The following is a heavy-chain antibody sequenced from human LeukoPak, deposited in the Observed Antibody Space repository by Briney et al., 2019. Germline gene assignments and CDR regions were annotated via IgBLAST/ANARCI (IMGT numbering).Heavy chain of an antibody. D-gene: IGHD3-3*01. CDR3: ARDRIFGGFDP. V-gene: IGHV4-61*01. J-gene: IGHJ5*02. CDR2: IYYSGST. CDR1: GGSVSSGSYY. Sequence: PSETLSLTCTVSGGSVSSGSYYWSWIRQPPGKGLEWIGYIYYSGSTNYNPSLKSRVTISVDTSKNQFSLKLSSVTAADTAVYYCARDRIFGGFDPWGQGTLVTVSS.